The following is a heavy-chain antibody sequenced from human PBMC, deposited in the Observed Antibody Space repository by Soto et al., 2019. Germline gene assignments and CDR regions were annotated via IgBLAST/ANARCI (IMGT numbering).Heavy chain of an antibody. CDR3: ARHGRITMIVVVITTQNNYFDY. CDR2: IYYSGST. Sequence: SETLSLTCTVSGGSISSSSYYWGWIRQPPGKGLERIGSIYYSGSTYYNPSLKSRVTISVDTSKNQFSLKLSSVTAADTAVYYCARHGRITMIVVVITTQNNYFDYWGQGTLVTVSS. D-gene: IGHD3-22*01. J-gene: IGHJ4*02. CDR1: GGSISSSSYY. V-gene: IGHV4-39*01.